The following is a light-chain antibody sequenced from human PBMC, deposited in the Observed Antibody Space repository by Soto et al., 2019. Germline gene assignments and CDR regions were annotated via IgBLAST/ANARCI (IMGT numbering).Light chain of an antibody. CDR2: GAS. J-gene: IGKJ2*01. V-gene: IGKV3-15*01. CDR3: QQYNNWPLYT. CDR1: QSVSSN. Sequence: EIVMTQSPATLSVSPGERATLSCRASQSVSSNLAWYQQKPGQAPRLLIYGASTRATGIPARFSGSGSGTELTLTIRSLQSADFAVYYCQQYNNWPLYTFGQGTKLELK.